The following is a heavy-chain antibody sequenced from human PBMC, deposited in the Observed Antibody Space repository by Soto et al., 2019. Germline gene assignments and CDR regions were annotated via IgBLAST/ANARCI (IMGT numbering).Heavy chain of an antibody. Sequence: EVQLVESGGGLVQPGGSLKLSCAASGFTFSGSAMHWVRQASGKGLEWVGRIRSKANSYATAYAASVKGRFTISRDDSKNPAYLQMNSLKTEDTAVYYCTTGGSGSYYPFDYWGQGTLVTVSS. CDR3: TTGGSGSYYPFDY. CDR1: GFTFSGSA. J-gene: IGHJ4*02. D-gene: IGHD1-26*01. V-gene: IGHV3-73*02. CDR2: IRSKANSYAT.